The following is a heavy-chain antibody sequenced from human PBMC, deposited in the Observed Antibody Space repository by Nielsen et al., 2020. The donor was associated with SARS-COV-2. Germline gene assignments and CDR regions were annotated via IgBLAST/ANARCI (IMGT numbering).Heavy chain of an antibody. Sequence: GGSLRLSCAASGFTFSSYAMHWVRQAPGKGLEWVSAIGTAGDTYYPGSVKGRFTISRENAKNSLYLQMNSLRAGDTAVYYCARGTQQLVRFYYYYGMDVWGQGTTVTVSS. D-gene: IGHD6-13*01. V-gene: IGHV3-13*04. CDR3: ARGTQQLVRFYYYYGMDV. CDR1: GFTFSSYA. CDR2: IGTAGDT. J-gene: IGHJ6*02.